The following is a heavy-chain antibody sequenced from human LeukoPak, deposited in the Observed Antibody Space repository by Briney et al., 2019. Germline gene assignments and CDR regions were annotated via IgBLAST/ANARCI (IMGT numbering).Heavy chain of an antibody. V-gene: IGHV4-59*01. J-gene: IGHJ6*03. CDR1: GGSISSYY. CDR2: IYYSGST. Sequence: SETLSLTCTVSGGSISSYYWSWIRQPPGKGLEWIGYIYYSGSTNYNPSLKSRVTISVDRSKNQFSLKLSSVTAADTAVYYCARVFDYYYMDVWGKGTMVTVSS. CDR3: ARVFDYYYMDV.